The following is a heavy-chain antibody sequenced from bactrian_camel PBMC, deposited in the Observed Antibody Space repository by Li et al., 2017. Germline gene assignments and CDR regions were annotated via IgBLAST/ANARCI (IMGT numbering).Heavy chain of an antibody. CDR3: GAERPGIGSGGYVRSNWDFGY. CDR2: IQYNGSR. CDR1: NYLFNPIC. J-gene: IGHJ6*01. Sequence: VQLVESGGGSVQAGGSLRLSCVAPNYLFNPICMGWFRQVPGKERESVAEIQYNGSRTYADSVKGRFTISQDNAQNTIYLQMDNLQPEDTAMYYCGAERPGIGSGGYVRSNWDFGYLGRGTQVTVS. V-gene: IGHV3S53*01. D-gene: IGHD2*01.